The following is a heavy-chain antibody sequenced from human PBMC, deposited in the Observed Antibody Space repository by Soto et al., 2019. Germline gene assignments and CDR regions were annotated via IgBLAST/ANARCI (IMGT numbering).Heavy chain of an antibody. CDR3: ARDVI. CDR1: GFSLSNYW. CDR2: IKSAGSEK. J-gene: IGHJ4*02. Sequence: EVQLVESGGGLVQPGGSLRLSCEASGFSLSNYWMCWVRQAPGEGPEWVASIKSAGSEKNYGDAVRGRFTVSSDNAKNSLFLQMNSLRADDTAVYYCARDVIWGRGSLVFVSS. V-gene: IGHV3-7*05.